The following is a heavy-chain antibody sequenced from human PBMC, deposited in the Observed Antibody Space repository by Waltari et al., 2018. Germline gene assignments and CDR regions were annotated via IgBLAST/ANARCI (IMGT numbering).Heavy chain of an antibody. V-gene: IGHV4-34*01. D-gene: IGHD5-18*01. J-gene: IGHJ4*02. CDR3: ARGNTVDTAFDY. CDR2: INHSGST. CDR1: GGSFSGYY. Sequence: QVQLQQCGAGLLKPWETLSLTCAVYGGSFSGYYWRWIRPPPGKGLEGIGEINHSGSTNYNPSLKSRVTISVDTSKNQFSLKLSSVTAADTAVYYCARGNTVDTAFDYWGQGTLVTVSS.